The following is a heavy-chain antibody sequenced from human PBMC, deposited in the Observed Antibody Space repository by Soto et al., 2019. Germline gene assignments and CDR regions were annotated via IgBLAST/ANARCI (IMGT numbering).Heavy chain of an antibody. Sequence: SETLSLTCTVSGGSISSSSYYWGWIRQPPGKGLEWIGSIYYSGSTYYNPSLKSRVTISVDTSKNQFSLKLSSVTAADTAVYYCARQGIAARPPFYYGMDVWGQGTTVTVSS. CDR1: GGSISSSSYY. D-gene: IGHD6-6*01. J-gene: IGHJ6*02. V-gene: IGHV4-39*01. CDR3: ARQGIAARPPFYYGMDV. CDR2: IYYSGST.